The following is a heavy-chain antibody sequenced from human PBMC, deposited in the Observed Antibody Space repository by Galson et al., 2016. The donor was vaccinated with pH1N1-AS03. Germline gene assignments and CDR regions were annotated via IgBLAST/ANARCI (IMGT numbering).Heavy chain of an antibody. CDR2: INPNNGVT. V-gene: IGHV1-2*04. CDR1: GYIFTGFY. Sequence: SVKVSCKASGYIFTGFYVHWVRQAPGQGLEWMGWINPNNGVTNYAQKFQAWVTMTGDTSISTAYMELYGLKSDDTAVYYCARDPRGPCSCAPRASTYYLGMDVWGQGTTVIVSS. D-gene: IGHD3-10*02. J-gene: IGHJ6*02. CDR3: ARDPRGPCSCAPRASTYYLGMDV.